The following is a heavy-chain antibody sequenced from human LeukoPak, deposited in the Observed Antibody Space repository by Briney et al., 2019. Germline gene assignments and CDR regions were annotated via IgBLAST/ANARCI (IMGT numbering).Heavy chain of an antibody. CDR3: ASSRGLGYSSSWLAFDI. Sequence: GSLRLSCAASGFTFSSYAMHWVRQAPGKGLEWVAVISYDGSNKYYADSVKGRFTISRDNSKNTLYLQMNSLRAEDTAVYYCASSRGLGYSSSWLAFDIWGQGTMVTVSS. V-gene: IGHV3-30*14. J-gene: IGHJ3*02. D-gene: IGHD6-13*01. CDR1: GFTFSSYA. CDR2: ISYDGSNK.